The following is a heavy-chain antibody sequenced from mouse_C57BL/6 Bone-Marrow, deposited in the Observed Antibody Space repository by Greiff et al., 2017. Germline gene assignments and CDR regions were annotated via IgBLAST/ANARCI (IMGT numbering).Heavy chain of an antibody. Sequence: EVQLQQSGGGLVQPKGSLKLSCAASGFSFNTYAMNWVRQAPGKGLEWVARIRSKSNNYATSYADSVKDRFTISRDDSESMLYLQMNNLKTEDTAMYFCVRHPRYYYGSSYLYFDVWGTGTTVTVSS. CDR3: VRHPRYYYGSSYLYFDV. CDR1: GFSFNTYA. V-gene: IGHV10-1*01. CDR2: IRSKSNNYAT. D-gene: IGHD1-1*01. J-gene: IGHJ1*03.